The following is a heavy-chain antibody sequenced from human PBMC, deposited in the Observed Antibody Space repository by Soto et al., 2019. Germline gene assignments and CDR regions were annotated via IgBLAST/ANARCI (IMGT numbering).Heavy chain of an antibody. CDR1: GFTFSSYA. J-gene: IGHJ3*02. CDR3: ARVTYYDSSGYYPYAFDI. V-gene: IGHV3-30*14. Sequence: GSLRLSCAASGFTFSSYAMHWVRQAPGKGLEWVAVISYDGSNKYYADSVKGRFTISRDNSKNTLYLQMNSLRAEDTAVYYCARVTYYDSSGYYPYAFDIWGQGTMVTVS. D-gene: IGHD3-22*01. CDR2: ISYDGSNK.